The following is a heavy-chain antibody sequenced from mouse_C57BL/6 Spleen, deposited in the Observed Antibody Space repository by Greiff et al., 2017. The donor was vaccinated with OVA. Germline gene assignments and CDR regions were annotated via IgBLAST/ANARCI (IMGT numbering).Heavy chain of an antibody. V-gene: IGHV14-1*01. Sequence: EVKLVESGAELVRPGASVKLSCTASGFNIKDYYMHWVKQRPGQGLEWIGRIDPEDGDTEYAPKFQGKATMTADTSSNTSYLQLSSLTSEDTAVYYCTTAYDGYPLVAYWGQGTLVTVSA. CDR1: GFNIKDYY. J-gene: IGHJ3*01. CDR3: TTAYDGYPLVAY. CDR2: IDPEDGDT. D-gene: IGHD2-3*01.